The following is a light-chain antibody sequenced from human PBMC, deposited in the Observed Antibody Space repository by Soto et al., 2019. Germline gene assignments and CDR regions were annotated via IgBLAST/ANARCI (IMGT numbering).Light chain of an antibody. CDR2: KVS. J-gene: IGLJ1*01. V-gene: IGLV2-14*01. CDR3: SSYTSISTLHV. CDR1: NSDVGGYNY. Sequence: QSVLTQPASVSGSPGQSITISCTGTNSDVGGYNYVSWYQQHPGKAPELMIYKVSHRPSGVSNRFSGSKSDNTASLTISGLQAEDEADSYCSSYTSISTLHVFGTGTKVTV.